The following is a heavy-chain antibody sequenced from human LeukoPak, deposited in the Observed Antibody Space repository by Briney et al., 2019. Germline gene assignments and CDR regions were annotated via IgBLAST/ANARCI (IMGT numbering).Heavy chain of an antibody. D-gene: IGHD5-18*01. CDR2: ISAYNGNT. V-gene: IGHV1-18*01. CDR1: RYTFTSHV. Sequence: ASVKVSCMASRYTFTSHVISWVRQAPGQGLEWMGWISAYNGNTNYAQKLQGRVTMTTEPSTRTAYMELRSLRSDDTAVYYCAREGYSYGYYYYYYMDVWGKGTTVTVS. CDR3: AREGYSYGYYYYYYMDV. J-gene: IGHJ6*03.